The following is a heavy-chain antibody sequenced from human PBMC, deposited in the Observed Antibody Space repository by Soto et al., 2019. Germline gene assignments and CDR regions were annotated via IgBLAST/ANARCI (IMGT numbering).Heavy chain of an antibody. CDR3: AKDTAVAGPSLVY. J-gene: IGHJ4*02. Sequence: GGSLRLSCAASGFTFSSYGMHWVRQAPGKGLEWVAVISYDGSNKYYADSVKGRFTISRDNSKNTLYLQMNSLRAEDTAVYYCAKDTAVAGPSLVYWGQGTLVTVSS. D-gene: IGHD6-19*01. V-gene: IGHV3-30*18. CDR1: GFTFSSYG. CDR2: ISYDGSNK.